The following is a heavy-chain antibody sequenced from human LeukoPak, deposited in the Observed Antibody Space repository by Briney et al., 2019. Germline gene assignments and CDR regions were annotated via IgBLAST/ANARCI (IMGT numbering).Heavy chain of an antibody. CDR1: GYTFTGYY. V-gene: IGHV1-2*02. Sequence: ASVKVSCKASGYTFTGYYMHWVRQAPGQGLEWMGWINPNSAGTNYAQKFQGRVTMTRDTSISTAYMELSRLRSDDTAVYYCARDLPGWPAAILWGQGTLVTVSS. D-gene: IGHD2-2*01. CDR2: INPNSAGT. J-gene: IGHJ4*02. CDR3: ARDLPGWPAAIL.